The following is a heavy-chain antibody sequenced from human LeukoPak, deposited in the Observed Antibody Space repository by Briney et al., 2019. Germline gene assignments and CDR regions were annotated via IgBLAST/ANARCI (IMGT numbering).Heavy chain of an antibody. CDR3: ARVLYSFAVVIGSVDC. Sequence: PGGSLRLSCAASGFTFNTYSMNWVRQAPGKGLEWVSSISGSGRYIYYAESVKGRFTISRDSAKNSLYLQMSSLRAEDTAVYYCARVLYSFAVVIGSVDCWGPGTLVTVSS. D-gene: IGHD3-3*01. V-gene: IGHV3-21*01. CDR2: ISGSGRYI. CDR1: GFTFNTYS. J-gene: IGHJ4*02.